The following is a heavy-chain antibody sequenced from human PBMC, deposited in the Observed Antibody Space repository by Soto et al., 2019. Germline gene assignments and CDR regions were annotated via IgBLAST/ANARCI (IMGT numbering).Heavy chain of an antibody. V-gene: IGHV5-10-1*01. J-gene: IGHJ5*02. CDR3: ARIYCTTTTCDSWFDP. Sequence: GESLKISCTGFGYTFTTFWISWVRQMPWKGLEWMGRIDPGDTYATYSPAFQGHVTISADKATSTAYLQWSSLKASDTAMYFCARIYCTTTTCDSWFDPWGQGTLVTVSS. CDR1: GYTFTTFW. CDR2: IDPGDTYA. D-gene: IGHD2-2*01.